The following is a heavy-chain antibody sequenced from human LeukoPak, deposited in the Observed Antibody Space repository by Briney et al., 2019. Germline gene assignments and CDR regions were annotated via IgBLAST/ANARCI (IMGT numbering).Heavy chain of an antibody. Sequence: GGSLRLSCVVSGLTFGTYTMQWVRQAPGKGLEWVSYIERSGVVYYADSVKGRFTISRDNAKNSLYLQMNSLRDEDTAVYFCARSVTTKFDYWGQGTLVTVSS. V-gene: IGHV3-48*02. CDR1: GLTFGTYT. CDR2: IERSGVV. J-gene: IGHJ4*02. D-gene: IGHD4-17*01. CDR3: ARSVTTKFDY.